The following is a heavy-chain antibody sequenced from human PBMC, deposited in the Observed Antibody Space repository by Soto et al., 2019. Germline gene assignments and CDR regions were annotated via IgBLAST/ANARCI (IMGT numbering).Heavy chain of an antibody. D-gene: IGHD1-7*01. Sequence: GGSLRLSCAASGFTFSSYDMHWVRQATGKGLEWVSAIGTAGDTYYPGSVKGRFTISRENAKNSLYLQMNSLRAEDTAVYYCARGLNEAGTGNYYYYYGMDVWGQGTTVTVSS. CDR1: GFTFSSYD. CDR3: ARGLNEAGTGNYYYYYGMDV. V-gene: IGHV3-13*01. CDR2: IGTAGDT. J-gene: IGHJ6*02.